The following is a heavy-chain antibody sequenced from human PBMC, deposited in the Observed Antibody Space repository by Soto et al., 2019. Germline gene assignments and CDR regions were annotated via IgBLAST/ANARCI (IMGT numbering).Heavy chain of an antibody. Sequence: EVRLLESGGGVIHPGGSLRLSCEASGITFSSHAMTWVRQTPGQGLEWVAGISGYGDGTYSADSIEGRFTISRDNSKNILYLDMKSLRAQDTAVYYCVTSRSGSYLSTNWVDRWGQGTVVIVS. J-gene: IGHJ5*02. CDR2: ISGYGDGT. CDR1: GITFSSHA. CDR3: VTSRSGSYLSTNWVDR. D-gene: IGHD1-26*01. V-gene: IGHV3-23*01.